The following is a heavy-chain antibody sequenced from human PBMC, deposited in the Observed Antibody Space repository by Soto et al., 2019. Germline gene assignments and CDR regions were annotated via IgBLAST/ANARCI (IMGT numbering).Heavy chain of an antibody. J-gene: IGHJ6*02. V-gene: IGHV3-48*03. Sequence: GGSLRLSCAASGFTFSSYEMNWVRQAPGKGLEWVSYISSSGSTIYYADSVKGRFTISRDNAKNSLYQQMNSLRAEDTAVYYCARDQYSYGQNYYYYGMDVWGQGTTVTVSS. CDR2: ISSSGSTI. D-gene: IGHD5-18*01. CDR3: ARDQYSYGQNYYYYGMDV. CDR1: GFTFSSYE.